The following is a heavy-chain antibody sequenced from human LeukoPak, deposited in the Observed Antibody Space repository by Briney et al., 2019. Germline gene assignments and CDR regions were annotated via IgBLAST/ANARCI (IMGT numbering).Heavy chain of an antibody. Sequence: ASVKVSCKASGGTFSSYAISWVRQAPGQGLEWMGGIIPIFGTANYAQKFQGRVAITADKSTSTAYMELSSLRSEDTAVYYCARSDYGDPRKGDAFDIWGQGTMVTASS. D-gene: IGHD4-17*01. CDR1: GGTFSSYA. J-gene: IGHJ3*02. CDR3: ARSDYGDPRKGDAFDI. CDR2: IIPIFGTA. V-gene: IGHV1-69*06.